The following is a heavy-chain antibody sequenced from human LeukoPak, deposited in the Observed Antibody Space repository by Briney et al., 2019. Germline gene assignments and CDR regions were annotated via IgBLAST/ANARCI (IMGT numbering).Heavy chain of an antibody. Sequence: GGSLRLSCAASGFTFNVYSMNWVRQAPGKGLEWVSFISSSLDSNIYYADSVKGRFTISRDNAKNSLYLQMNSLRAEDTAVYYCARGVRDILSGYYTDYYFYYMDVWGKGATVTVSS. CDR2: ISSSLDSNI. V-gene: IGHV3-48*01. J-gene: IGHJ6*03. CDR1: GFTFNVYS. D-gene: IGHD3-9*01. CDR3: ARGVRDILSGYYTDYYFYYMDV.